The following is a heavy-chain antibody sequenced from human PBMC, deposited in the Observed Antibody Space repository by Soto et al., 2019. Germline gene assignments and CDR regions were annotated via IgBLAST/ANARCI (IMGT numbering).Heavy chain of an antibody. J-gene: IGHJ4*02. V-gene: IGHV4-34*01. CDR2: INHSGST. CDR1: GGSSSGYY. Sequence: SETLSLTCAVAGGSSSGYYWSWIRQPPGKGLEWIGEINHSGSTNYNPSLKSRVTISVDTSKNQFSLKLSSVTAADTDVYYCARGRQVIMLYATYYSDYWGQGTLFTVS. D-gene: IGHD2-8*01. CDR3: ARGRQVIMLYATYYSDY.